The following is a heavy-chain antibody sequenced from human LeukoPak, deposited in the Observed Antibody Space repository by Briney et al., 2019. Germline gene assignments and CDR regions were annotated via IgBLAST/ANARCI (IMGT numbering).Heavy chain of an antibody. V-gene: IGHV3-64D*09. CDR2: ISSNGGST. J-gene: IGHJ4*02. CDR3: VKARGIQLWLPGDY. Sequence: PGGSLRLSCSAFGFTFSRYAMHWVRQAPGKGLEYVSAISSNGGSTYYGDSVKGRFTISRDNSKNTLYLQMSSLRAEDTAVYYCVKARGIQLWLPGDYWGQGTLVTVSS. D-gene: IGHD5-18*01. CDR1: GFTFSRYA.